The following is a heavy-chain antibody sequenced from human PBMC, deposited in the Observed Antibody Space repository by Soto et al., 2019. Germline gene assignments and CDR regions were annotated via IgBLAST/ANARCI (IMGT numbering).Heavy chain of an antibody. CDR1: GFTVSSNY. CDR2: IYSGGST. Sequence: PGGSLRLSCAASGFTVSSNYMSWVRQAPGKGLEWVSVIYSGGSTYYADSVKGRFTISRDNSKNTLYLQMNSLRAEDTAVYYCAKERDIVGATSPLGYWGQGTLVTVSS. CDR3: AKERDIVGATSPLGY. V-gene: IGHV3-53*01. D-gene: IGHD1-26*01. J-gene: IGHJ4*02.